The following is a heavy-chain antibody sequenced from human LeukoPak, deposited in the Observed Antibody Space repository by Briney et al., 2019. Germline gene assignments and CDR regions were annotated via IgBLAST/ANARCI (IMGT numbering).Heavy chain of an antibody. CDR1: GLTFSSYS. J-gene: IGHJ4*02. CDR3: ARDHGGSYSY. CDR2: ISSLSGTR. D-gene: IGHD1-26*01. V-gene: IGHV3-48*01. Sequence: PGGSLRLSCAASGLTFSSYSMNWVRQAPGKGLEWVSFISSLSGTRDYADSVRGRFTISRDNANNSLYLHMDSLRSEDTAVYYCARDHGGSYSYWGQGTLVTVSS.